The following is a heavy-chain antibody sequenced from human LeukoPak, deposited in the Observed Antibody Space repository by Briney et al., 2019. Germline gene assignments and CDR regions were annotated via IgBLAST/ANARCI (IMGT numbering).Heavy chain of an antibody. V-gene: IGHV4-39*01. J-gene: IGHJ4*02. CDR3: ATRLGRYDSSGYYSYTFDY. Sequence: SETLSLTCTVSGGSISSSSYYWGWIRQPPGKGLEWIGSIYYSGSTYYNPSLKSRVTISVDTSKNQFSLKLSSVTAADTAVYYCATRLGRYDSSGYYSYTFDYWGQGTLVTVSS. D-gene: IGHD3-22*01. CDR1: GGSISSSSYY. CDR2: IYYSGST.